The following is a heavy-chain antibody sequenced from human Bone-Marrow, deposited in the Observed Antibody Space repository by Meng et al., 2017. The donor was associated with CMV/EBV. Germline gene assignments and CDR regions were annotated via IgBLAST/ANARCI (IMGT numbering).Heavy chain of an antibody. D-gene: IGHD2-2*01. Sequence: SETLSLTCTVSGGSVSSGSYYWSWIRQPPGKGLEWIGYIYYSGSTNYNPSLKSRVTISVDTSKNQFSLKLSSVTAADTAVYYCARYIAYCSSTSCPPDFCGQATLATVSS. V-gene: IGHV4-61*01. J-gene: IGHJ4*02. CDR3: ARYIAYCSSTSCPPDF. CDR2: IYYSGST. CDR1: GGSVSSGSYY.